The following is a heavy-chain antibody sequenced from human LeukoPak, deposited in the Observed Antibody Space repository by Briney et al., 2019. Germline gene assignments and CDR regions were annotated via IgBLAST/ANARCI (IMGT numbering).Heavy chain of an antibody. CDR3: ARGEVPPHYFDS. CDR1: GYTFPSYY. J-gene: IGHJ4*02. CDR2: INPSGGST. V-gene: IGHV1-46*01. Sequence: ASVTVSCQASGYTFPSYYMHWVRQAPGQGLEWMGIINPSGGSTSYAQKFQGRVTITADETTSTAYMEVSSLRSEDTAVYYCARGEVPPHYFDSWGQGTLVTVSS.